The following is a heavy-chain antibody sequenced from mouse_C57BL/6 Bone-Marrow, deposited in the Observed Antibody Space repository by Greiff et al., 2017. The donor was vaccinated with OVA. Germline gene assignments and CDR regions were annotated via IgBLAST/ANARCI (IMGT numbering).Heavy chain of an antibody. CDR3: ARSTGTCAMDY. D-gene: IGHD4-1*02. Sequence: VQLQQSGPELVKPGASVKISCKASGYSFTGYYMNWVKQSPEKSLEWIGEINPSTGGTTYNQKFKAKATLTVDKSSSTAYMQLKSLTSEDSAVYYCARSTGTCAMDYWGQGTSVTVSS. J-gene: IGHJ4*01. CDR2: INPSTGGT. V-gene: IGHV1-42*01. CDR1: GYSFTGYY.